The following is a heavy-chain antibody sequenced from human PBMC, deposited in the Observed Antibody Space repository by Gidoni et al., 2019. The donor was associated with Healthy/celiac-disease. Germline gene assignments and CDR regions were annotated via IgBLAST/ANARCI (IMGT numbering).Heavy chain of an antibody. Sequence: QVQLVESGGGVVQPGRSLRLSCSASGFTFRSYAMHWVRQAPGKGLEWVAVISYDGSNKYYADSVKGRFTISRDNSKNTLYLQMNSLRAEDTAVYYCAREMGYDILTGYFAFDYWGQGTLVTVSS. J-gene: IGHJ4*02. D-gene: IGHD3-9*01. V-gene: IGHV3-30-3*01. CDR2: ISYDGSNK. CDR3: AREMGYDILTGYFAFDY. CDR1: GFTFRSYA.